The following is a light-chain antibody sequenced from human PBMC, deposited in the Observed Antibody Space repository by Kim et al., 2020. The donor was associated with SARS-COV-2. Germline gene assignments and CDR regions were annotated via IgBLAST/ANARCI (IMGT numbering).Light chain of an antibody. J-gene: IGLJ2*01. CDR3: QAWDSSTVV. CDR1: KLGDKY. Sequence: VSPEQTASITCSGDKLGDKYACWYQQKSGQSPVLVIYQDSKRPSGIPERFSGSNSRNTATLTISGTQAMDEADYYCQAWDSSTVVFGGGTQLTVL. V-gene: IGLV3-1*01. CDR2: QDS.